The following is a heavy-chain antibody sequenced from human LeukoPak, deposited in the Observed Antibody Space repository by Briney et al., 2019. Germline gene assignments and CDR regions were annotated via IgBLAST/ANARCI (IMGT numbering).Heavy chain of an antibody. D-gene: IGHD6-13*01. Sequence: PSETLSLTCTVSGGSISSGGYYWSWIRQHPGTGLEWIGYIYYSGSTYYNPSLKSRVTISVDTSKNQFSLKLSSVTAADTAVYYCASLYSSSWYPGTGYFDYWGQETLVTVSS. V-gene: IGHV4-31*03. CDR3: ASLYSSSWYPGTGYFDY. CDR2: IYYSGST. J-gene: IGHJ4*02. CDR1: GGSISSGGYY.